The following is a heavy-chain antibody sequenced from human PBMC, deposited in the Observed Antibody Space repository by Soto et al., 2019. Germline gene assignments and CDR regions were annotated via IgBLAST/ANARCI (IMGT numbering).Heavy chain of an antibody. CDR2: IKQDGSEK. J-gene: IGHJ4*02. Sequence: GESLKISCAASGFTFSSYWMSWVRQAPGKGLEWVANIKQDGSEKYYVDSVKGRFTISRDNAKNSLYLQMNSLRAEDTAVYYCARGHYDFWSDYWGQGTLVTVSS. D-gene: IGHD3-3*01. V-gene: IGHV3-7*01. CDR3: ARGHYDFWSDY. CDR1: GFTFSSYW.